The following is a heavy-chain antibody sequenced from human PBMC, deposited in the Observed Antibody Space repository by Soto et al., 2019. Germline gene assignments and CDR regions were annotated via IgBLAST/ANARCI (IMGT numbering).Heavy chain of an antibody. D-gene: IGHD3-3*01. Sequence: ASAKGWCKAYSYIVTSYGISWVRQAPGQGLEWMGRISAYNGSTNYAQKLQGRVTMTTDTSTSTAYMELRSLRSDDTAVYYCARVLTRGFTIFGVVTNWFEPWGQGTLVTVSS. CDR2: ISAYNGST. CDR3: ARVLTRGFTIFGVVTNWFEP. V-gene: IGHV1-18*01. J-gene: IGHJ5*02. CDR1: SYIVTSYG.